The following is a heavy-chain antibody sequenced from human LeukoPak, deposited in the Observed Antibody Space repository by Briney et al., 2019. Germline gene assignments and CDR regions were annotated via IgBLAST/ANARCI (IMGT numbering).Heavy chain of an antibody. CDR2: IPGDGGST. J-gene: IGHJ4*02. V-gene: IGHV3-23*01. D-gene: IGHD3-10*01. CDR1: GFTFSGCF. Sequence: GGSLRLSCAASGFTFSGCFMSWVREAPRGGVERGSDIPGDGGSTYYSDSVKGRFTISRYNSKNTLFLHMNSLRAEDTAVYYCAKGGFGVYYFDDWGQGALVTVSS. CDR3: AKGGFGVYYFDD.